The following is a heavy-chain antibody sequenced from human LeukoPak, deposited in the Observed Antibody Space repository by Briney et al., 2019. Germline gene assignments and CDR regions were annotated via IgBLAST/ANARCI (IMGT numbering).Heavy chain of an antibody. D-gene: IGHD5-12*01. Sequence: ASVKVSYTASGYTFTGHYIHWVRQAPGQGLEWMGRINPNSGGTNYAQKFQGRVTMTRDTSISTAYMELSRLKSDDTAVYYCARDSPALDILATINWLDPWGQGTLVTVSS. CDR1: GYTFTGHY. CDR3: ARDSPALDILATINWLDP. J-gene: IGHJ5*02. V-gene: IGHV1-2*06. CDR2: INPNSGGT.